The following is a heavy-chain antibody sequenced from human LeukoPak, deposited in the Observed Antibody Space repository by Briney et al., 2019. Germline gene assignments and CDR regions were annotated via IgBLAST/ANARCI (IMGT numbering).Heavy chain of an antibody. CDR2: IKEDGSEK. J-gene: IGHJ5*02. Sequence: PGGSLRLSCAASGFTFSDFWMSWVRQAPGKGLEWVANIKEDGSEKNCVDSVKGRFTISRDNPKNSLYLQMNSLRADDTAVYYCARDAKWFDPWGQGTLVTVSS. V-gene: IGHV3-7*03. CDR1: GFTFSDFW. CDR3: ARDAKWFDP.